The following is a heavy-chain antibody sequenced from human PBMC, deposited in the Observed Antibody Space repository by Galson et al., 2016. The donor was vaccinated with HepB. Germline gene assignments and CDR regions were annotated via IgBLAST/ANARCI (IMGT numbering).Heavy chain of an antibody. CDR2: ISSSSSYT. D-gene: IGHD7-27*01. Sequence: SLRLSCAASGFTFSSFPMSWVRQAPGKGLQWVSYISSSSSYTKYADSGKGRFTISRVNAKNSLYLHMVSLRVEDTAVYYCARRNWGPDAFDIWGQGTMVTVSS. J-gene: IGHJ3*02. CDR1: GFTFSSFP. CDR3: ARRNWGPDAFDI. V-gene: IGHV3-11*06.